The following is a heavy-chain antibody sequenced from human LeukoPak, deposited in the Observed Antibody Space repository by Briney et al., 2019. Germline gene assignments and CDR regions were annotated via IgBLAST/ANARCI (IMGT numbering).Heavy chain of an antibody. D-gene: IGHD3-9*01. CDR3: AKQFDWLLYYFDY. CDR1: GFTFSSYG. Sequence: PGGSLRLSCAASGFTFSSYGMHWVRQAPGKGLEWVAVISYDGSNKYYADFVKDRFTISRDNSKNTPYLQMNSLRAEDTAVYYCAKQFDWLLYYFDYWGQGTLVTVSS. V-gene: IGHV3-30*18. J-gene: IGHJ4*02. CDR2: ISYDGSNK.